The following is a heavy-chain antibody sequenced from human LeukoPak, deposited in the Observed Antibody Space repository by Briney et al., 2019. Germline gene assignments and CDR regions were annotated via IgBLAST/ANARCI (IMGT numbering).Heavy chain of an antibody. CDR3: ARELKGYEDY. Sequence: SETLSLTCTVSGGSISSYYWSWIRQPPGKGLEWIGYIYYSGSTNYNPSLKSRVTISVDTSKNQFSLKLSSVTAADTAVYYCARELKGYEDYWGQGTLVTVSS. CDR2: IYYSGST. CDR1: GGSISSYY. D-gene: IGHD1-1*01. V-gene: IGHV4-59*01. J-gene: IGHJ4*02.